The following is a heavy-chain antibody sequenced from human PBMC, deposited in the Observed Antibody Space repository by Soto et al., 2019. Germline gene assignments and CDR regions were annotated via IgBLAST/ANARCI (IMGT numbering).Heavy chain of an antibody. CDR1: GGSLSSYY. D-gene: IGHD1-20*01. Sequence: ASENLSLTCTVSGGSLSSYYWSWVRQPPGKGLEWIVYIYYSGITNYNPSLKSRVTISVDTSKNQFSLKLSSVTAADTAVYYCARYKSNYYYGMDVWGQGTTVTVSS. CDR2: IYYSGIT. J-gene: IGHJ6*02. CDR3: ARYKSNYYYGMDV. V-gene: IGHV4-59*01.